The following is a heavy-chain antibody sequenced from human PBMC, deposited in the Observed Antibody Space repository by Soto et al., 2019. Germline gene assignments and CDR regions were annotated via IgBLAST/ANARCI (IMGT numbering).Heavy chain of an antibody. J-gene: IGHJ4*02. Sequence: PGGSLRLSCAASGFTFSSYEMNWVRQAPGKGLEWVSYISSSGSTIYYADSVKGRFTISRDNAKNSLYLQMNSLRAEDTAVYYCAREGYSYGYDYWGQGTLVTVSS. D-gene: IGHD5-18*01. CDR3: AREGYSYGYDY. V-gene: IGHV3-48*03. CDR2: ISSSGSTI. CDR1: GFTFSSYE.